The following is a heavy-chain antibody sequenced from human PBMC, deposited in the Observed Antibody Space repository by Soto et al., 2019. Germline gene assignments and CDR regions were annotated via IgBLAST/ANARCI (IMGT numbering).Heavy chain of an antibody. V-gene: IGHV1-3*01. J-gene: IGHJ4*02. Sequence: QVQLVQSGTEVKKPGASVKVSCKASGYSFTHYVIHWVRQAPGQRLEWMGWIGAGDGKTYYSQNFQGRVTITKDTSASKAYMELSSLISEDTAVYYCVRDYASDSGVHIDFWGQGTLVTVSS. CDR1: GYSFTHYV. D-gene: IGHD3-22*01. CDR3: VRDYASDSGVHIDF. CDR2: IGAGDGKT.